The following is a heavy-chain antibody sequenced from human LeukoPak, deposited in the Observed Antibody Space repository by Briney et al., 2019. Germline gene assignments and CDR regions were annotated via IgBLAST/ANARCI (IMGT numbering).Heavy chain of an antibody. Sequence: ASVKVSCKASGYTFTSYYMHWVRQAPGQGLEWVAIINPNPSGGSTSYAQKFQGGVTMTRDMSTSTVYMEVSSLRSEDTAVYYCARSPTGSGSYYGLDYWGQGTLVTVSS. CDR2: INPNPSGGST. CDR3: ARSPTGSGSYYGLDY. J-gene: IGHJ4*02. V-gene: IGHV1-46*01. CDR1: GYTFTSYY. D-gene: IGHD1-26*01.